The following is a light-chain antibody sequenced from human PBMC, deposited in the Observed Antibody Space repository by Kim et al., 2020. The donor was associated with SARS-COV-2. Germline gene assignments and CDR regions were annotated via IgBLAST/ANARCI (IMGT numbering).Light chain of an antibody. Sequence: SYELTQPPSVSVSPGQTASITCSGDELGDKYACWYQQKPGQSPVLVISQDSKRPSGIPERFSGSNSGNTATLTISGTQAMDEADYYCQAWDSSTGVFGGGTQLTVL. J-gene: IGLJ2*01. CDR2: QDS. CDR3: QAWDSSTGV. CDR1: ELGDKY. V-gene: IGLV3-1*01.